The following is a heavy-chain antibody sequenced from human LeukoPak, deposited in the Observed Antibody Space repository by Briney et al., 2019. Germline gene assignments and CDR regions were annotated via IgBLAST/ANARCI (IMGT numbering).Heavy chain of an antibody. V-gene: IGHV1-2*02. Sequence: VASVTVSCKASGYTFTGYYMHWVRQAPGQGLEWMGWINPNSGGTNYAQKFQGRVTMTRDTSISTAYMELSRLRSDDTAVYYCARDLVRWNYSDWFDPWGQGTLVTVSS. CDR1: GYTFTGYY. J-gene: IGHJ5*02. CDR2: INPNSGGT. D-gene: IGHD1-7*01. CDR3: ARDLVRWNYSDWFDP.